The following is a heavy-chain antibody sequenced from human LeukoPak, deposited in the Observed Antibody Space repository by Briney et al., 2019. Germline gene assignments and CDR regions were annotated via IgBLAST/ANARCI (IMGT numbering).Heavy chain of an antibody. J-gene: IGHJ4*02. D-gene: IGHD3-22*01. Sequence: ASVKVSCKASGYTFTNYDINWVRQAPGQGLEWVGWISAYNGNTNYAQKLQGRVIMTTDTSTSTAYMELRSLRSDDTAMYYCARSTRTQYYDSSGYYPQYDYWGQGTLVTVSS. CDR1: GYTFTNYD. V-gene: IGHV1-18*01. CDR2: ISAYNGNT. CDR3: ARSTRTQYYDSSGYYPQYDY.